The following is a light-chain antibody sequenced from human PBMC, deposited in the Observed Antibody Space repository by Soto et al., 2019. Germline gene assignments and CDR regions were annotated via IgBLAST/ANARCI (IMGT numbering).Light chain of an antibody. CDR2: EVN. V-gene: IGLV2-14*01. CDR1: SSDIGAFNY. Sequence: QSALSQPASVSGSPGQSITISCSGTSSDIGAFNYVSWYQQHPGKAPKLLIYEVNNPPSGISDRFSGSKSGNTASLTISRXRAEDEADYYCSSYTDISTVIFGGGTQLTVL. CDR3: SSYTDISTVI. J-gene: IGLJ2*01.